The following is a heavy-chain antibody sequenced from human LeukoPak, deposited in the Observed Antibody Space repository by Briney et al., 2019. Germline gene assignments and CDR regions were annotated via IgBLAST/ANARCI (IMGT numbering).Heavy chain of an antibody. CDR2: IYSDGST. CDR3: ARAPGTSLHYGGLDV. CDR1: GISSYS. J-gene: IGHJ6*02. V-gene: IGHV3-66*01. D-gene: IGHD3-16*01. Sequence: GGSLRLACVASGISSYSMNWVRQAPGKGLEWVSVIYSDGSTYYADSVKGRFTISRDISKNTLYLQMHSLRAEDTAVFYCARAPGTSLHYGGLDVWGQGTTVTVSS.